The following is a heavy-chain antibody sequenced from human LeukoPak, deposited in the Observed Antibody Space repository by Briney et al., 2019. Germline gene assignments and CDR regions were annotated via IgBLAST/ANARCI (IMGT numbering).Heavy chain of an antibody. Sequence: SETLSLTRTVSGGSISSSSYYWGWIRQPPGKGLAWIGSIYYSGSTYYNPSLKSRVTISVDTSKNQFSLKLSSVTAADTAVYYCARLWAAEDYYYYMDVWGKGTTVTVSS. CDR3: ARLWAAEDYYYYMDV. J-gene: IGHJ6*03. V-gene: IGHV4-39*01. D-gene: IGHD3/OR15-3a*01. CDR2: IYYSGST. CDR1: GGSISSSSYY.